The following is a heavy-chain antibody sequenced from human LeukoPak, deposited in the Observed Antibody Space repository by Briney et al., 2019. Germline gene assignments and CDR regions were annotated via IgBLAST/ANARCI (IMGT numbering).Heavy chain of an antibody. CDR1: GGSISSYY. J-gene: IGHJ6*02. CDR2: IYYSGST. Sequence: SETLSLTCTVSGGSISSYYWSWIRQPPGKGLEWIGYIYYSGSTNYNPSLKSRVTISVDTSKNQFSLKLSSVTAADTAVYYCARAKRITMVRGDPGYYYGMDVWGQGTTVTVSS. D-gene: IGHD3-10*01. V-gene: IGHV4-59*01. CDR3: ARAKRITMVRGDPGYYYGMDV.